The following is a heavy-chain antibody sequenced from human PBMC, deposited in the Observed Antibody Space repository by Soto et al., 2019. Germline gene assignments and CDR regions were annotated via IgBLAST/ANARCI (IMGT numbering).Heavy chain of an antibody. J-gene: IGHJ4*02. Sequence: QLQLQESGPGLVKPSETLSLTCTVSGGSISSSSYYWVWIRQPPGKGLEWIGSIYYSGSTYYNPSLKSRVTISVDTSKNQFSLKLSSVTAADTAVYYCARHLLWFGEFDYWGQGTLVTVSS. CDR1: GGSISSSSYY. CDR3: ARHLLWFGEFDY. V-gene: IGHV4-39*01. CDR2: IYYSGST. D-gene: IGHD3-10*01.